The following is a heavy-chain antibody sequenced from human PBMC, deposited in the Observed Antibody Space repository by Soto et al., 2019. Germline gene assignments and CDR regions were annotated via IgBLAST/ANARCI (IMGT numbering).Heavy chain of an antibody. J-gene: IGHJ6*02. D-gene: IGHD3-22*01. V-gene: IGHV2-5*02. CDR2: IYWDDDK. CDR3: AHDVIGAYGMDV. Sequence: QITLKESGPTLVKPTQTLTLTCSFSGFSLSTSGVGVGWIRQPPGKALEWLALIYWDDDKRYSPSLKSRLTIPKDTSKNQVFLIMTNMDPVDTATYYCAHDVIGAYGMDVWGQGTTVTVSS. CDR1: GFSLSTSGVG.